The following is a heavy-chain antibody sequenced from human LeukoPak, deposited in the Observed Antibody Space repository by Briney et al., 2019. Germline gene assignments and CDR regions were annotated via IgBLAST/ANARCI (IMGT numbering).Heavy chain of an antibody. D-gene: IGHD2-2*02. Sequence: ASVKVSCKASGGTFSSYAISWVRQAPGQWLEWMGGIIPIFGTASYAQKFQGRVTTTADEPTSTAYMELSNLRSEDTAVYYCARGVVPVAIFDGFDPWGQGTLVTVSS. V-gene: IGHV1-69*13. CDR3: ARGVVPVAIFDGFDP. J-gene: IGHJ5*02. CDR2: IIPIFGTA. CDR1: GGTFSSYA.